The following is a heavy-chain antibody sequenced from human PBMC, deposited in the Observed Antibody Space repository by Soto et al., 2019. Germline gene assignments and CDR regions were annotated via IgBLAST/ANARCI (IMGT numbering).Heavy chain of an antibody. CDR2: IDNDGGTT. CDR1: GFTFSSYF. J-gene: IGHJ4*02. V-gene: IGHV3-74*01. Sequence: EVQLVESGGGSVQPGGSLRLSCAASGFTFSSYFMYWVRQAPGKGLVWVSRIDNDGGTTNYADSVKGRFTISRDNAKNTLYLQMNSLRAEDTAVYYCTRGYYGPDYWGLGILVTVSS. CDR3: TRGYYGPDY. D-gene: IGHD3-10*01.